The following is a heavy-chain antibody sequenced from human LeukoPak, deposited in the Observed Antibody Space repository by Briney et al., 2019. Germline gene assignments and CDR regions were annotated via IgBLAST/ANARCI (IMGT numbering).Heavy chain of an antibody. CDR2: IKQDGSEK. CDR1: GFSFSNYG. Sequence: GGSLRLSCAASGFSFSNYGMSWVPQAPGKGLEWVANIKQDGSEKYYVDSVKGRFTISRDNAKNSLYLQMNSLRAEDTAVYYCARDRDGGSYEYYFDYWGQGTLVTVSS. J-gene: IGHJ4*02. CDR3: ARDRDGGSYEYYFDY. D-gene: IGHD1-26*01. V-gene: IGHV3-7*01.